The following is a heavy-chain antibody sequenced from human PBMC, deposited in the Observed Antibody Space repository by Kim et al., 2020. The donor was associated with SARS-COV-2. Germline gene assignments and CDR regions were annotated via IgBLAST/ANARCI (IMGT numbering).Heavy chain of an antibody. CDR2: INHSGST. CDR1: GGSFSGYY. CDR3: ASSTPNPLSWVVPAARIGY. Sequence: SETLSLTCAVYGGSFSGYYWSWIRQPPGKGLEWIGEINHSGSTNYNPSLKSRVTISVDTSKNQFSLKLSSVTAADTAVYYCASSTPNPLSWVVPAARIGYWGQGTLVTVSS. D-gene: IGHD2-2*01. V-gene: IGHV4-34*01. J-gene: IGHJ4*02.